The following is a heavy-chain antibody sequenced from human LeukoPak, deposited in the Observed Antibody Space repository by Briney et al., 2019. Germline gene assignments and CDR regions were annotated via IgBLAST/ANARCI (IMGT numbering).Heavy chain of an antibody. D-gene: IGHD6-13*01. J-gene: IGHJ5*02. V-gene: IGHV4-34*01. Sequence: SETLSLTCAVFGGSFSGYYLTWIRQSPGKGLEWVGEIHPTGGGHYNPSLESRVTISVDTSKNQFSLKLSSVTAADTAVYYCARSYSSSWYPGENWFDPWGQGTLVTVSS. CDR3: ARSYSSSWYPGENWFDP. CDR1: GGSFSGYY. CDR2: IHPTGGG.